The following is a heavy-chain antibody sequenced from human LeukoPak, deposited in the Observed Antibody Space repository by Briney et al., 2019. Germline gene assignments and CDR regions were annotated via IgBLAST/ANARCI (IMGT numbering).Heavy chain of an antibody. V-gene: IGHV1-24*01. CDR3: ARGYSSSYYFDY. J-gene: IGHJ4*02. CDR1: GYTLTELS. CDR2: FDPEDGET. D-gene: IGHD6-13*01. Sequence: ASVKVSCKVSGYTLTELSMHWVRQAPGEGLEWMGGFDPEDGETIYAQKFQGRVTMTEDTSTDTAYMELSSLRSEDTAVYYCARGYSSSYYFDYWGQGTLVTVSS.